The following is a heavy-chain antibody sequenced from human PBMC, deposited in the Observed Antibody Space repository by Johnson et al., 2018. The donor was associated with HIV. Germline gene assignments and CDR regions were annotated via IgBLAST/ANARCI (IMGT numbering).Heavy chain of an antibody. D-gene: IGHD5-18*01. Sequence: VQLVESGGGVVQPGKSLTLSCVASGLSFSNFGIHWVRQAPGKGPEWVAVISYDGSNKYYADSVKGRFTISRDNSKNTLYLQMNSLRAEDTAVYYCARAYSYGAFDIWGQGTRVTVSS. J-gene: IGHJ3*02. CDR2: ISYDGSNK. V-gene: IGHV3-30*03. CDR3: ARAYSYGAFDI. CDR1: GLSFSNFG.